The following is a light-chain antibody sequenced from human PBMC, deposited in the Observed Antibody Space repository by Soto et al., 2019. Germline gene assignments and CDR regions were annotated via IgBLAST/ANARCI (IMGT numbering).Light chain of an antibody. V-gene: IGKV3-20*01. J-gene: IGKJ1*01. CDR2: GAS. CDR3: QQYGSSSSWT. CDR1: QSIASDY. Sequence: ELVLTQYPATLSLSQWEGATLSCRASQSIASDYLAWYQQRPGQAPRLLIYGASSRASGVPDRFSGSGSGTDFTLTINTLEPEDFAVYYCQQYGSSSSWTFGQGTKVDIK.